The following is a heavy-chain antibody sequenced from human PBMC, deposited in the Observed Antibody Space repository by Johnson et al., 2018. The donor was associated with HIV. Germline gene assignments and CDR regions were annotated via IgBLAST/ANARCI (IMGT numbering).Heavy chain of an antibody. CDR3: AKDYYGAGTRRYAFDI. Sequence: VQLVESGGAVVRPGGSLRLSCAASGFTFDDYGMSWVRQAPGKGLEWVSGISWNSGSIGYADSMKGRFTISSDNAENSLYLQMNSLTAEDTALYYCAKDYYGAGTRRYAFDIWGQGTVVTVSS. J-gene: IGHJ3*02. CDR1: GFTFDDYG. V-gene: IGHV3-20*04. CDR2: ISWNSGSI. D-gene: IGHD3-10*01.